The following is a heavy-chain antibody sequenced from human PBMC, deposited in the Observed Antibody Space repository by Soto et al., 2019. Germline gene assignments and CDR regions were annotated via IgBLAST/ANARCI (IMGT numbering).Heavy chain of an antibody. CDR3: ARAAYGDAFDI. V-gene: IGHV1-46*03. CDR2: IDPSGGST. D-gene: IGHD4-17*01. CDR1: GYTFTSYY. Sequence: RDSVKVSCKASGYTFTSYYMHWVRKAPGQGLEWMGIIDPSGGSTNYAQKFQGRVTMTRDTSTSTVYMGLSSLRSEDTAVYYCARAAYGDAFDIWGQGTMVTVS. J-gene: IGHJ3*02.